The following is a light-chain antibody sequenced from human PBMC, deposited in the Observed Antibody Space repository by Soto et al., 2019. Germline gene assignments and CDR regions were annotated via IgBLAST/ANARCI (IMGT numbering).Light chain of an antibody. CDR2: DAS. J-gene: IGKJ1*01. V-gene: IGKV3-11*01. CDR3: QQYSSYSWT. CDR1: QRGSSY. Sequence: SQRGSSYFALYQQTPGQAPRLLIYDASNRATGIPARFSGSGSGTDFTLTISSLQPDDFATYYCQQYSSYSWTVGRGTKVDIK.